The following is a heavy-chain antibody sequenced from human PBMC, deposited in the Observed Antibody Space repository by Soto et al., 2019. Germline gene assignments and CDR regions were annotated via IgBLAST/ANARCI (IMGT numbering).Heavy chain of an antibody. D-gene: IGHD4-17*01. CDR2: TRNKLNSYTT. Sequence: EVQLVMSGGGQVQPGGSLRLSCAASGFTLSDYYMDWVRQAPGKGLEWLGRTRNKLNSYTTEYAASVKGRFIISREDSKNSLYLQMNSLETEDTAVYYCVRAVNGAHQYFDPWGQGTLVTVSS. CDR1: GFTLSDYY. J-gene: IGHJ5*02. V-gene: IGHV3-72*01. CDR3: VRAVNGAHQYFDP.